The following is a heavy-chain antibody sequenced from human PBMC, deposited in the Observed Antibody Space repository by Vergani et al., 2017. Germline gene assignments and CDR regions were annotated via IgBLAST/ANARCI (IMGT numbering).Heavy chain of an antibody. V-gene: IGHV3-64D*06. D-gene: IGHD4-17*01. CDR3: VKPGERPYDYGDYDRGFDY. CDR1: GFTFSSYA. Sequence: EVQLVESGGGLVQPGGSLRLSCSASGFTFSSYAMHWVRQAPGKGLEYVSAISSNGGSTYYADSVKGRFTISRDNSKNTLYLQMSSLRAEDTAVYYCVKPGERPYDYGDYDRGFDYWGQGTLVTVSS. CDR2: ISSNGGST. J-gene: IGHJ4*02.